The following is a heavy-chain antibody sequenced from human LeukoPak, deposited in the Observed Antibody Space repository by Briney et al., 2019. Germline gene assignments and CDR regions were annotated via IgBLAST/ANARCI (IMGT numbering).Heavy chain of an antibody. J-gene: IGHJ4*02. Sequence: GGSLRLSCAASGFTFSSYGMSWVRQAPGKGLEWVSAISGSGGSTYYADSAKGRFTISRDNSKNTLYLQMNSLRAEDTAVYYCAKASAMIVVVSKHFDYWGQGTLVTVSS. V-gene: IGHV3-23*01. D-gene: IGHD3-22*01. CDR3: AKASAMIVVVSKHFDY. CDR2: ISGSGGST. CDR1: GFTFSSYG.